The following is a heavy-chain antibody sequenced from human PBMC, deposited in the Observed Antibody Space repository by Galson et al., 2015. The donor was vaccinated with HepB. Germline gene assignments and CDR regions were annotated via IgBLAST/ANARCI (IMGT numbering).Heavy chain of an antibody. J-gene: IGHJ5*02. Sequence: CAASGFTFSSYSMNWVRQAPGKGLEWVSSISSSSSYIYYADSVKGRFTISRDNAKNSLYLQMNSLRAEDTAVYYCARIVGATLGWFDPWGQGTLVTVSS. D-gene: IGHD1-26*01. CDR1: GFTFSSYS. CDR2: ISSSSSYI. V-gene: IGHV3-21*01. CDR3: ARIVGATLGWFDP.